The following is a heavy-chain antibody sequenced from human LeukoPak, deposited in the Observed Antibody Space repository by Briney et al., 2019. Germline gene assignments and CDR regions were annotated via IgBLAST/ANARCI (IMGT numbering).Heavy chain of an antibody. CDR1: GGSIINYY. CDR3: ARVRGVDFWSGSIARYFDY. CDR2: IYYSGST. Sequence: SSETLSLTCTVSGGSIINYYWTWIRQPPGKGLEWIGYIYYSGSTNYNPSLKSRVTISVDTSKNQFSLKLSSVTAADTAVYYCARVRGVDFWSGSIARYFDYWGQGTLVTVSS. V-gene: IGHV4-59*01. D-gene: IGHD3-3*01. J-gene: IGHJ4*02.